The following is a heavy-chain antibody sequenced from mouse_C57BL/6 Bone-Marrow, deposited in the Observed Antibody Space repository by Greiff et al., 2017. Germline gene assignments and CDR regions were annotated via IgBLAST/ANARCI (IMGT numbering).Heavy chain of an antibody. CDR3: ARTYDYDSYTMDY. Sequence: QVQLQQPGAELVKPGASVKLSCKASGYTFTNYWMHWVKQRPGQGLEWIGMMHPNGGSPDYNEKFKSGATLSVDKSSRTAYMELSSLTSEDSAVYYCARTYDYDSYTMDYWGQGTSVTVSS. CDR1: GYTFTNYW. V-gene: IGHV1-64*01. J-gene: IGHJ4*01. D-gene: IGHD2-4*01. CDR2: MHPNGGSP.